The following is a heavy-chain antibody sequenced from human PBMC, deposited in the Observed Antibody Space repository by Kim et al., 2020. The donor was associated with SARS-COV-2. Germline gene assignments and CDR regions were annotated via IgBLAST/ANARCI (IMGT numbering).Heavy chain of an antibody. V-gene: IGHV4-59*01. D-gene: IGHD2-15*01. CDR3: ARGLVYCSGGSCLSTYYYYYGMDV. Sequence: SETLSLTCTVSGGSISSYYWSWIRQPPGKGLEWIGYIYYSWSTNYNHSLKSRVTISVDTSKNQFSLKMSSVTAADTAVYYCARGLVYCSGGSCLSTYYYYYGMDVWGQGTTVTVSS. CDR1: GGSISSYY. CDR2: IYYSWST. J-gene: IGHJ6*02.